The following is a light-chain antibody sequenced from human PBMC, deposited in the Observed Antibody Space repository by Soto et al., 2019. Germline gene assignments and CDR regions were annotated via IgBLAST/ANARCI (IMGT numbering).Light chain of an antibody. CDR2: GAS. V-gene: IGKV3-15*01. CDR1: QTINNN. Sequence: VMTQAPATLSASPGERSTLSCRASQTINNNVAWYQLKVGQXPRXXIYGASTRATGIPARFSGSGSGTELTITISSLQSEDGEEDHCQQYKNWPQTFGRGTKVDIK. J-gene: IGKJ1*01. CDR3: QQYKNWPQT.